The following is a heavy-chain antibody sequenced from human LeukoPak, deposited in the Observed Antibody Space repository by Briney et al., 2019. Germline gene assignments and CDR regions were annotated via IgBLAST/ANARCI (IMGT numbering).Heavy chain of an antibody. Sequence: SQTLSLTCAISGDSVSSNSAAWNWIRQSPSRGLEWLGRTYYRSKWYNDYAVSVKSRITINPDTSKNQFSLQLNSVTPEDTAVYYCARDPGIYYDSSGYYDYWGQGTPVTVSS. CDR1: GDSVSSNSAA. D-gene: IGHD3-22*01. V-gene: IGHV6-1*01. CDR3: ARDPGIYYDSSGYYDY. J-gene: IGHJ4*02. CDR2: TYYRSKWYN.